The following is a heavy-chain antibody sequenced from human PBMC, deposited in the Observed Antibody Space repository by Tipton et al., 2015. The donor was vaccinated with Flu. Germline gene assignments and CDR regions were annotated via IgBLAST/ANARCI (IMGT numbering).Heavy chain of an antibody. J-gene: IGHJ4*02. CDR1: GGSVSSGSYY. CDR3: ARDGFWSGYKC. D-gene: IGHD3-3*01. Sequence: TLSLTCTVSGGSVSSGSYYWSWIRQPPGKGLEWIGYVYYSGSTNYNSSLKSRVTISVDTSKNQFSLKLSSVTAADTAVYYCARDGFWSGYKCWGQGTLVTVSS. V-gene: IGHV4-61*01. CDR2: VYYSGST.